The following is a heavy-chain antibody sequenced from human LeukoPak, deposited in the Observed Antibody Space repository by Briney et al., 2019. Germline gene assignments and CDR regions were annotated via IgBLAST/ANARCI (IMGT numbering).Heavy chain of an antibody. CDR3: AKDIGSGWYVFDY. CDR1: GFTFDDYA. Sequence: GGSLRLSCAASGFTFDDYAMPWVRQAPGKGLEWVSGISWNSGSIGYADSVKGRFTISRDNAKNSLYLQMNSLRAEDMALYYCAKDIGSGWYVFDYWGQGTLVTVSS. J-gene: IGHJ4*02. V-gene: IGHV3-9*03. D-gene: IGHD6-19*01. CDR2: ISWNSGSI.